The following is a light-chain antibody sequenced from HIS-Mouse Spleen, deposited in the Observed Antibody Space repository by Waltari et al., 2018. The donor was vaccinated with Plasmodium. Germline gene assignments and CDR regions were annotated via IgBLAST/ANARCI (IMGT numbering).Light chain of an antibody. CDR2: GAS. CDR3: QQYNNWSFT. V-gene: IGKV3-15*01. CDR1: QSVSSN. Sequence: EIVMTQSPATLYVSPGERAALSCRASQSVSSNLAGYQQKPGQAPRLPIYGASTRATGIPARFSGSGSGTEFTLTISSLQSEDFAGYYCQQYNNWSFTFGPGTKVDIK. J-gene: IGKJ3*01.